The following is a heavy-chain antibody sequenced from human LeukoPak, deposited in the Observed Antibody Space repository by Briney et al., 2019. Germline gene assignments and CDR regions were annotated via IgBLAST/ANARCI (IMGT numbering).Heavy chain of an antibody. CDR1: GFTFSSYA. V-gene: IGHV3-23*01. CDR2: ISGSGGST. CDR3: AKGNWRYFDY. J-gene: IGHJ4*02. D-gene: IGHD1-1*01. Sequence: TGGSLRLSCAASGFTFSSYAMSWVRQAPGKGLEWVSAISGSGGSTYYADSVKGRFTISRDNSKNTLYLQMNSLGADDTAVYYCAKGNWRYFDYWGQGTLVTVSS.